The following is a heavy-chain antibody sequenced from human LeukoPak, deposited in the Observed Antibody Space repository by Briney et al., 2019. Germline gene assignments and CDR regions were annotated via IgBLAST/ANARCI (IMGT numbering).Heavy chain of an antibody. CDR1: GGSFSRDY. J-gene: IGHJ4*02. D-gene: IGHD6-19*01. CDR2: IYNIGGT. Sequence: PSETLSLTCSVSGGSFSRDYWSWIRQPPGKRLEWLGYIYNIGGTNYNPSLKSRVSISVDTSKNQFSLMLSSVTAADTAVYYCAREAVAGTFDYWGQGALVTVSS. V-gene: IGHV4-59*01. CDR3: AREAVAGTFDY.